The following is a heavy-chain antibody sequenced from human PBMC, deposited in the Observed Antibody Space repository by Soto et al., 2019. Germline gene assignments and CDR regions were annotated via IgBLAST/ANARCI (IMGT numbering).Heavy chain of an antibody. V-gene: IGHV2-5*02. Sequence: ESGPTLVNPTQTLTLTCTFSGFSLSTSGVGVGWIRQPPGKALEWLALIYWDDDKRYSPSLKSRLTITKDTSKNQVVLTMTNMDPVDTATYYCAHSFIPGYSSGWSSAEYFQHWGQGTLVTVSS. CDR3: AHSFIPGYSSGWSSAEYFQH. D-gene: IGHD6-19*01. CDR1: GFSLSTSGVG. J-gene: IGHJ1*01. CDR2: IYWDDDK.